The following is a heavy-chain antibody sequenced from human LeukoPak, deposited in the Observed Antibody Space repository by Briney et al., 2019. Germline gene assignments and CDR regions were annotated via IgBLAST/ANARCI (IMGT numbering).Heavy chain of an antibody. J-gene: IGHJ4*02. D-gene: IGHD3-10*01. CDR2: INPNSGGT. CDR1: GYTFTGYY. Sequence: ASVKVSCKASGYTFTGYYMHWVRQAPGQGLEWMGWINPNSGGTNYAQKFQGRVTMTRDTSISTAYMELSRLRSDDTAVYYCASDSVLGGSASYYAAPGRRGDYWGQGTLVTVSS. V-gene: IGHV1-2*02. CDR3: ASDSVLGGSASYYAAPGRRGDY.